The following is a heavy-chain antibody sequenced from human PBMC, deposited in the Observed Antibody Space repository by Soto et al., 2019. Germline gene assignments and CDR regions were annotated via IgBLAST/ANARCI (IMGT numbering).Heavy chain of an antibody. J-gene: IGHJ4*02. V-gene: IGHV3-23*01. CDR3: AKGYYDFWSGYIN. CDR2: ISGSGGIT. Sequence: EVQLLESGGGLVRPGGSLRLSCAASGFTFSNYAMSWVRQAPGKGLEWVSSISGSGGITYIADSVKGRFTISRDNSKKTLYLQMNSLRAEDTAVYYCAKGYYDFWSGYINWGQGTLVPVSS. CDR1: GFTFSNYA. D-gene: IGHD3-3*01.